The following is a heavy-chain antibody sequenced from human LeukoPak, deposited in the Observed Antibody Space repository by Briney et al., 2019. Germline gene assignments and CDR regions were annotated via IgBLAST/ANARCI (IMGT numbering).Heavy chain of an antibody. Sequence: PGGSLRLSCAASGFTVSSNYMSWVRQAPGKGLEWVSVIYSGGSTYYADSVKGRFTISRDNSKNTLYLQMNSLRAEDTAVYYCARDSVDTAMGYDCWGQGTLVTVSS. V-gene: IGHV3-53*01. CDR3: ARDSVDTAMGYDC. CDR2: IYSGGST. D-gene: IGHD5-18*01. CDR1: GFTVSSNY. J-gene: IGHJ4*02.